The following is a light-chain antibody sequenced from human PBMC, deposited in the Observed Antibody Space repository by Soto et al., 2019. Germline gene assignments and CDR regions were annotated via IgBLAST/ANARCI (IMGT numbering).Light chain of an antibody. CDR3: SSYAGSNNFPYV. V-gene: IGLV2-8*01. CDR2: EVS. Sequence: QSALTQPHSASGSPGQSVTISCTGTSSDVGGHNYVSWYQQHPGKAPKLMIYEVSKRPSGVPDRFSGSKSGNTASLTVSGLQAEDESDYYCSSYAGSNNFPYVFGTGTKLTVL. CDR1: SSDVGGHNY. J-gene: IGLJ1*01.